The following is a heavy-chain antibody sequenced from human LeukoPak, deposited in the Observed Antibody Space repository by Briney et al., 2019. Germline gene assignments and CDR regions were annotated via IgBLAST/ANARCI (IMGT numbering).Heavy chain of an antibody. CDR1: GGSISSSDYH. CDR3: ARLKRYCSVSSCYLNWLDP. CDR2: LYYGGST. Sequence: SETLSLTCSVSGGSISSSDYHWGWIRQPPGKGLEWIGNLYYGGSTSYNPSLKSRVTISVDTSKDQFSLKLSSVTAADTAVYYCARLKRYCSVSSCYLNWLDPWGQGTLVTVSS. D-gene: IGHD2-15*01. J-gene: IGHJ5*02. V-gene: IGHV4-39*01.